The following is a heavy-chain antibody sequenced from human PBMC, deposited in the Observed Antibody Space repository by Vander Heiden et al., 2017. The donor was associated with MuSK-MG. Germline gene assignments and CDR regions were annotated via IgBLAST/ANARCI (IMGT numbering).Heavy chain of an antibody. CDR1: GGTFSSYA. Sequence: QVQLVQSGAEVKKPGSSVKVSSKASGGTFSSYAISWVRQAPGQGLEWMGGIIPIFGTANYAQKFQGRVTITADESTSTAYMELSSLRSEDTAVYYCARSPRITMIVVNNWYFDLWGRGTLVTVSS. V-gene: IGHV1-69*01. CDR2: IIPIFGTA. J-gene: IGHJ2*01. D-gene: IGHD3-22*01. CDR3: ARSPRITMIVVNNWYFDL.